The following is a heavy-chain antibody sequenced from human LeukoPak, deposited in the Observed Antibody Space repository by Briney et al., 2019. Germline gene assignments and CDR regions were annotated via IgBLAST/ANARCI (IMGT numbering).Heavy chain of an antibody. V-gene: IGHV3-30*18. CDR3: AKDNVAAAGRYFDY. J-gene: IGHJ4*02. D-gene: IGHD6-13*01. Sequence: GGSLRLSCAASGFTFSNYGMHWVRQAPGKGLEWVALISYDGSNKYFADSVKGRFTISRDNSKNTLYLQMHSLRAEDTAVYYCAKDNVAAAGRYFDYWGQGTLVAVSS. CDR2: ISYDGSNK. CDR1: GFTFSNYG.